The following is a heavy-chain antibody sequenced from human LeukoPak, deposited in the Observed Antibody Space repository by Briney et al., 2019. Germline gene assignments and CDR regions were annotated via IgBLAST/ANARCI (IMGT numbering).Heavy chain of an antibody. CDR3: ARRGYHYYGMDV. J-gene: IGHJ6*02. CDR1: GGSISSYY. CDR2: IYYSGYT. Sequence: SETLSLTCSVSGGSISSYYWSWIRQPPGRGLEWIGYIYYSGYTNYNPSLKSRVTISVDTSKNQFSLKLTSVTAADTAVYYCARRGYHYYGMDVWGQGTTVTVSS. D-gene: IGHD3-16*02. V-gene: IGHV4-59*08.